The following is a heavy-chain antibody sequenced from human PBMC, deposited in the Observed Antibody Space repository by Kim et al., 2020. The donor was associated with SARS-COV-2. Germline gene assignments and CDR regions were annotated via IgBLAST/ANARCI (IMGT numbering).Heavy chain of an antibody. V-gene: IGHV3-30*04. J-gene: IGHJ6*02. CDR3: ARECTYYYDSSGIRDCYYYYGMDV. D-gene: IGHD3-22*01. Sequence: GGSLRLSCAASGFTFSSYAMHWVRQAPGKGLEWVAVISYDGSNKYYADSVKGRFTISRDNSKNTLYLQMNSLRAEDTAVYYCARECTYYYDSSGIRDCYYYYGMDVWGQGTTVTVSS. CDR2: ISYDGSNK. CDR1: GFTFSSYA.